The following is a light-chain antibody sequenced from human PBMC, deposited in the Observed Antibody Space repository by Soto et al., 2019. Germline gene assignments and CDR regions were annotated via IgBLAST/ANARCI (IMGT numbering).Light chain of an antibody. CDR1: QSIGTW. Sequence: DIQVTQSPSTLSASVGDRVTITCESSQSIGTWLAWYQQKPGKAPKLLIFDASTLESGVPSRFSGSGSGTEFILTISSLQPDDFATYYCQQYNSYSPWTLGQGTKVDIK. CDR3: QQYNSYSPWT. CDR2: DAS. J-gene: IGKJ1*01. V-gene: IGKV1-5*01.